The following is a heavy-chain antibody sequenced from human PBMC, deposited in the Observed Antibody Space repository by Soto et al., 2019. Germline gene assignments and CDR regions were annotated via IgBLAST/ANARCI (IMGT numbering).Heavy chain of an antibody. CDR3: ARDLGRFNFGSAYFVY. J-gene: IGHJ4*02. Sequence: QVPLVESGGGVVKPGRSLRLSCAASGFTFSSNGMHWVRQAPGKGLEWVAVIWSDGSEKYYADSVKGRFSISRDNSKNTLELHMDSLISEDTAVYYCARDLGRFNFGSAYFVYCGQGTLVTVSS. D-gene: IGHD3-10*01. CDR2: IWSDGSEK. V-gene: IGHV3-33*01. CDR1: GFTFSSNG.